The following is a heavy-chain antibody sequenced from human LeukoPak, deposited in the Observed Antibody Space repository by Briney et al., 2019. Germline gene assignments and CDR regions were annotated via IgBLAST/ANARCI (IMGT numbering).Heavy chain of an antibody. D-gene: IGHD3-22*01. V-gene: IGHV4-4*09. CDR2: IYTSGST. Sequence: SETLSLTCTVSGGSISSYYCSWIRQPPGKGLEWIGYIYTSGSTNYNPSLKSRVTISVDTSKNQFSLKLSSVTAADTAVYYCAIHAPRLLGYIHYYYMDVWGKGTTVTVSS. CDR1: GGSISSYY. CDR3: AIHAPRLLGYIHYYYMDV. J-gene: IGHJ6*03.